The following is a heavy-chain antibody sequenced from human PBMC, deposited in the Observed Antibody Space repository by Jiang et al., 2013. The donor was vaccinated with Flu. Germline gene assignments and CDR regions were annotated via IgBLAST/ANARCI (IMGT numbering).Heavy chain of an antibody. D-gene: IGHD3-3*01. J-gene: IGHJ4*02. V-gene: IGHV7-4-1*02. CDR2: INTNTRKP. CDR3: AIILEWFE. Sequence: QSGSELKKPGASVKISCKASGYTFTDHAVNWMRQAPGKGLEWMGWINTNTRKPTYAQGFEGRFVSSLDTSVSTAYLQINSLNIEDTATYYCAIILEWFEWGQGTLVTVSS. CDR1: GYTFTDHA.